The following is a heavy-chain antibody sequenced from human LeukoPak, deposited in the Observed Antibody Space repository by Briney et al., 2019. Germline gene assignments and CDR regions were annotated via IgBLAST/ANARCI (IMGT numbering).Heavy chain of an antibody. V-gene: IGHV1-18*01. CDR2: ISAYNGNT. CDR1: GHTFTSYG. J-gene: IGHJ4*02. Sequence: ASVKVSCKASGHTFTSYGISWVRQAPGQGLEWMGWISAYNGNTNYAQKLQGRVTMTTDTSTSTAYMELRSLRSDDTAVYYCARGTKDIAARRSFDYWGQGTLVTVSS. D-gene: IGHD6-6*01. CDR3: ARGTKDIAARRSFDY.